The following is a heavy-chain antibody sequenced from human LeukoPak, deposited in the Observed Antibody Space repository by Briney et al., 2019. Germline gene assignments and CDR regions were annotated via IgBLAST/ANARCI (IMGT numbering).Heavy chain of an antibody. V-gene: IGHV1-69*05. D-gene: IGHD5-12*01. CDR3: ARDGYHKWDLYYYYYMDV. CDR1: GYTFTSYD. J-gene: IGHJ6*03. CDR2: IIPIFGTA. Sequence: GASVKVSCKASGYTFTSYDINWVRQAPGQGLEWMGRIIPIFGTANYAQKFQGRVTITTDESTSTAYMERSSLRSEDTAVYYCARDGYHKWDLYYYYYMDVWGKGTTVTVSS.